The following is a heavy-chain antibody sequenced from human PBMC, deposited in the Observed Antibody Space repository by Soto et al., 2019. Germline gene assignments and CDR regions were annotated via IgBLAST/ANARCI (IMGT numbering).Heavy chain of an antibody. CDR1: GFTFSSYA. J-gene: IGHJ2*01. D-gene: IGHD3-10*01. CDR2: ISGSGGST. Sequence: EVQLLESGGSLVQPGGSLRLSFAASGFTFSSYAMSWVRQAPGKGLEWVSAISGSGGSTYYADSVKGRFTISRDNSKNTLYLQMSSLRAEDTAVYYCAKAGGFGGYWYFDLWGRGTLVTVSS. CDR3: AKAGGFGGYWYFDL. V-gene: IGHV3-23*01.